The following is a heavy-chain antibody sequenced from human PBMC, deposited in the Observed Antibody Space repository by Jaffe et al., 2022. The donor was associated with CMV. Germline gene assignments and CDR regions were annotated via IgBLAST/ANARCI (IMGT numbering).Heavy chain of an antibody. CDR2: IYYTGSS. CDR3: ATRPSHSGYFPY. CDR1: GGSVSSGGYY. D-gene: IGHD5-12*01. Sequence: QVQLQESGPGLVKPAQTLSLTCTVSGGSVSSGGYYWSWIRQHPGKGLEWIGYIYYTGSSYYNPSLKSRLTISKDTSKNQFSLKLSSVTAADTAVYYCATRPSHSGYFPYWGQGALVTVSS. J-gene: IGHJ4*02. V-gene: IGHV4-31*03.